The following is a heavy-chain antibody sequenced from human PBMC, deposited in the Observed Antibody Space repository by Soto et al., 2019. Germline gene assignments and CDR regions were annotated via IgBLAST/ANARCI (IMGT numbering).Heavy chain of an antibody. Sequence: QVQLVQSGAEVKKPGSSVKVSCKASGGTFSTYTITWVRQAPGQGLEWMGRIIPIIGIINYAQKFQGRVTISADQFTGTAYMELTGLRSDDTAVYYCAGDPDSHYNDSHASSYPWGQGTLGTVSS. CDR3: AGDPDSHYNDSHASSYP. J-gene: IGHJ5*02. CDR1: GGTFSTYT. V-gene: IGHV1-69*08. D-gene: IGHD4-4*01. CDR2: IIPIIGII.